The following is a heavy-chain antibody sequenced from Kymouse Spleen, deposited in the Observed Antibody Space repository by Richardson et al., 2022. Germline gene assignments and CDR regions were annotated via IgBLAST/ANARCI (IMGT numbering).Heavy chain of an antibody. CDR1: GGSFSGYY. Sequence: QVQLQQWGAGLLKPSETLSLTCAVYGGSFSGYYWSWIRQPPGKGLEWIGEINHSGSTNYNPSLKSRVTISVDTSKNQFSLKLSSVTAADTAVYYCARGRYSRRYFDYWGQGTLVTVSS. D-gene: IGHD6-13*01,IGHD6-19*01,IGHD6-25*01. CDR2: INHSGST. V-gene: IGHV4-34*01. CDR3: ARGRYSRRYFDY. J-gene: IGHJ4*02.